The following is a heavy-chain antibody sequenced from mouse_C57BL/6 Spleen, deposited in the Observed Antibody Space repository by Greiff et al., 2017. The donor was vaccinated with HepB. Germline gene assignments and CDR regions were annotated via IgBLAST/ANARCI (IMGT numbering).Heavy chain of an antibody. J-gene: IGHJ3*01. CDR1: GYTFTSYW. CDR2: IDPSDSYT. Sequence: QQSCKASGYTFTSYWMQWVKQRPGQGLEWIGEIDPSDSYTNYNQKFKGKATLTVDTSSSTAYMQLSSLTSEDSAVYYCARNDPFAYWGQGTLVTVSA. V-gene: IGHV1-50*01. D-gene: IGHD2-12*01. CDR3: ARNDPFAY.